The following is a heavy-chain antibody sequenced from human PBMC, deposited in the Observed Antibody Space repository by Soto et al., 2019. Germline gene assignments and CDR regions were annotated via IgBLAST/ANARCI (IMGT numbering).Heavy chain of an antibody. V-gene: IGHV3-74*01. CDR1: GFTFSSYW. CDR3: ARGGSLNWYFDL. CDR2: INSDGSST. J-gene: IGHJ2*01. D-gene: IGHD1-26*01. Sequence: EVQLVESGGGLVQPGGSLRLSCAASGFTFSSYWMHWVRQAPGKGPVWVSRINSDGSSTSYADSVKGRFTISRDNAKNTLYLQTNSLRDEDTAVYYCARGGSLNWYFDLWGRGTLVTVSS.